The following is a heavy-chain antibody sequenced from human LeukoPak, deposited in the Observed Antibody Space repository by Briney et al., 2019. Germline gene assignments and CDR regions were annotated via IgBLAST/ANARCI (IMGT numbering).Heavy chain of an antibody. Sequence: GASVKVSCKASGGTFSSYAISWVRQAPGQGLEWMGRIIPILGIANYAQKFQGRVTITADKSTSTAYMELSSLRSEDTAVYYCAEGIAVAGTGYWGQGTLVTVSS. CDR3: AEGIAVAGTGY. V-gene: IGHV1-69*04. D-gene: IGHD6-19*01. J-gene: IGHJ4*02. CDR1: GGTFSSYA. CDR2: IIPILGIA.